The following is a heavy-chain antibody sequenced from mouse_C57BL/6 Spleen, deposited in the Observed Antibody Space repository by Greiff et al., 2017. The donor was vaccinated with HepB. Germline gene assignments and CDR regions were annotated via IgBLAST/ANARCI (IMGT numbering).Heavy chain of an antibody. Sequence: VQLQQPGAELVKPGASVKLSCKASGYTFTSYWMQWVKQRPGQGLEWIGEIDPSDSYTNYNQKFKGKATLTVDTSSSTAYMQLSSLTSEDSAVYYCARWLTGTKGFAYWGQGTLVTVSA. CDR1: GYTFTSYW. CDR3: ARWLTGTKGFAY. D-gene: IGHD4-1*01. V-gene: IGHV1-50*01. J-gene: IGHJ3*01. CDR2: IDPSDSYT.